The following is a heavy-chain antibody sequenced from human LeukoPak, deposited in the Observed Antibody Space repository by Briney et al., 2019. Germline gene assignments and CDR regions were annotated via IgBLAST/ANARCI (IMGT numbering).Heavy chain of an antibody. Sequence: ASVKVSCKSSGYTFTSYDINRVRQATGQGLEWTGWMNPNSGNTGYAQKFQGRVTLTRNTSISTAYMELNSLRSEDTAVYYCAREYCSSTSCYGSFDIWGQGTMVTVSS. D-gene: IGHD2-2*01. J-gene: IGHJ3*02. V-gene: IGHV1-8*01. CDR2: MNPNSGNT. CDR3: AREYCSSTSCYGSFDI. CDR1: GYTFTSYD.